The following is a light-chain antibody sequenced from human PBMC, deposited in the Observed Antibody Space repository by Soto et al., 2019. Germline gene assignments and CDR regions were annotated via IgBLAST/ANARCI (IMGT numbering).Light chain of an antibody. Sequence: AIQMTQSPSSLSASVGDRVTITCRASQSISNDLGWYQQKPGKAPKLLIYAASTLQSGVPPRFSGSGSDTDFTLTISCLQPEDVATYYCLRDYTHPYTFGQGTKLEIK. CDR3: LRDYTHPYT. CDR1: QSISND. J-gene: IGKJ2*01. CDR2: AAS. V-gene: IGKV1-6*01.